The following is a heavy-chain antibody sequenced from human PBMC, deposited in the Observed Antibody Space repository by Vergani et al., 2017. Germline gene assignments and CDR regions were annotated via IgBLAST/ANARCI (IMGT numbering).Heavy chain of an antibody. CDR1: GFTFSSYD. CDR2: ISYDGSNK. V-gene: IGHV3-30*18. Sequence: VQLVESGGGLVQPGGSLRLSCAASGFTFSSYDMHWVRQAPGKGLEWVAVISYDGSNKYYADSVKGRFTISRDNSKNTLYLQMNSLRAEDTAVYYCAKDRGAVAEPYYYYGMDVWGQGTTVTVSS. CDR3: AKDRGAVAEPYYYYGMDV. D-gene: IGHD6-19*01. J-gene: IGHJ6*02.